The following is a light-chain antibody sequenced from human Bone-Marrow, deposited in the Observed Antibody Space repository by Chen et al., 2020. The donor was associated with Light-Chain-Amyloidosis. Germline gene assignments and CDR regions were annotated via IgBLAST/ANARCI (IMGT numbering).Light chain of an antibody. Sequence: DIVLTQSPFALPVTPGEPASISCRSSQSLLHSNGHTYLDWYLQKPGQSPQVLIYLGSERASGVPDRFSGSGSGTDFTLKISRVEAEDVGVYYCMQALQTPLTFGGGTKVEIK. CDR1: QSLLHSNGHTY. CDR3: MQALQTPLT. V-gene: IGKV2-28*01. J-gene: IGKJ4*01. CDR2: LGS.